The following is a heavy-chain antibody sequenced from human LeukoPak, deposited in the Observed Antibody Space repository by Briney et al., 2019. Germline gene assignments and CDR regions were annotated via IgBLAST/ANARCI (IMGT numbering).Heavy chain of an antibody. CDR2: IKQDGSEK. Sequence: GGSLRLSCVGSGFTFSNYWMQWIRQAPGKGLEWVANIKQDGSEKYYVDSVEGRFTISRDNAKNSLFLEMNSLGVDDTAVYYCARGYFDLWGQGILVTVSS. CDR1: GFTFSNYW. J-gene: IGHJ4*02. CDR3: ARGYFDL. V-gene: IGHV3-7*03.